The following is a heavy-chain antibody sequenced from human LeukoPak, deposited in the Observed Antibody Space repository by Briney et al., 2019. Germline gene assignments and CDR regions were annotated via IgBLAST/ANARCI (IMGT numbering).Heavy chain of an antibody. CDR2: ISWNSGSI. CDR3: AKDTNDIAVAGAEFDY. D-gene: IGHD6-19*01. CDR1: GFTFSTYA. J-gene: IGHJ4*02. V-gene: IGHV3-9*01. Sequence: GGSLRLSCAASGFTFSTYAMSWVRQAPGKGLEWVSGISWNSGSIGYADSVKGRFTISRDNAKNSLYLQMNSLRAEDTALYYCAKDTNDIAVAGAEFDYWGQGTLVTVSS.